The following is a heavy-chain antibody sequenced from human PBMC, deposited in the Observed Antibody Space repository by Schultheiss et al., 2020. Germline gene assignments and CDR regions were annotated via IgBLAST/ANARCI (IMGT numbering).Heavy chain of an antibody. CDR1: GFTFSSYS. V-gene: IGHV3-21*01. D-gene: IGHD3-3*01. Sequence: GESLKISCAASGFTFSSYSMNWVRQAPGKGLEWVSSISSSSSYIYYADSVKGRFTISRDNAKNSLYLQMNSLRAEDTAVYYCARDLVLGRFHGMDVWGQGTTVTVS. J-gene: IGHJ6*02. CDR3: ARDLVLGRFHGMDV. CDR2: ISSSSSYI.